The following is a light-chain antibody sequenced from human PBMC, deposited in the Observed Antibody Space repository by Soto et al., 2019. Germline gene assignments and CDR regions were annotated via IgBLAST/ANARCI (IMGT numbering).Light chain of an antibody. CDR3: QQYDTSPRT. J-gene: IGKJ1*01. Sequence: VLAQCPDTLSLSPGERATLSCRAGQSVSSTFLNWYQQKPGQAPRLLIYGASNRATGTPDRFSGSGSGTDFTLSISRLEPEDFAVYYCQQYDTSPRTFGQGTKVDI. CDR2: GAS. CDR1: QSVSSTF. V-gene: IGKV3-20*01.